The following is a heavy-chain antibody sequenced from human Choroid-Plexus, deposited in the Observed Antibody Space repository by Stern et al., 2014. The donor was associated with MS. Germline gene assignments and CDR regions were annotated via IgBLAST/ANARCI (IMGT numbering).Heavy chain of an antibody. CDR2: ISYDGSK. D-gene: IGHD2/OR15-2a*01. CDR1: GFWFSSFG. CDR3: AKDRQYLTFFFDF. J-gene: IGHJ4*02. V-gene: IGHV3-30*18. Sequence: VQLVECGGGVVEAGRALRVCCAGSGFWFSSFGMDWVGEGRGKGVEWVALISYDGSKDYADSVKGRFAISRDNSKNTLYLQMNSLRAEDTAVYYCAKDRQYLTFFFDFWGQGSLVTVSS.